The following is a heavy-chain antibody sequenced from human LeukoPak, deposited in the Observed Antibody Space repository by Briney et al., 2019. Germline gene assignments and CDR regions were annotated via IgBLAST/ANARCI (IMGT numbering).Heavy chain of an antibody. Sequence: PSETLSLTCTVSGGSISSYYWSWIRQPPGKGLEWIGYIYYSGSTNYNPSLQSRVTISVDTSKNQFSLKLSSVTAADTAVYYCARSPWGGGYALDYWGQGTLVTVSS. CDR2: IYYSGST. CDR3: ARSPWGGGYALDY. D-gene: IGHD5-12*01. V-gene: IGHV4-59*01. J-gene: IGHJ4*02. CDR1: GGSISSYY.